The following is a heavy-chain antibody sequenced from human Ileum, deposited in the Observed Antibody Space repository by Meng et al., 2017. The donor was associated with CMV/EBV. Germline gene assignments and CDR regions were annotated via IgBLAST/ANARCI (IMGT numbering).Heavy chain of an antibody. V-gene: IGHV3-33*01. J-gene: IGHJ6*02. CDR1: GFTFSSYG. CDR2: IWYDGSNK. Sequence: GGSLRLSCAASGFTFSSYGMHRVRQAPGKGLEWVAVIWYDGSNKYYADSVKGRFTISRDNSKNTLYLQMNSLRAEDTAEYFCARSVQPIYYYYGMDVWGQGTTVTVSS. D-gene: IGHD2-2*01. CDR3: ARSVQPIYYYYGMDV.